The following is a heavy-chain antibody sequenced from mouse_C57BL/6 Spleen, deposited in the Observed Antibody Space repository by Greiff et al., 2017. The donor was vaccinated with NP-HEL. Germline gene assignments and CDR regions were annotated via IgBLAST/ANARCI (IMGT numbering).Heavy chain of an antibody. CDR1: GYTFTSYW. CDR3: AGVEGYDGGYYYAMDY. V-gene: IGHV1-72*01. Sequence: VQLQQSGAELVKPGASVKLSCKASGYTFTSYWMHWVKQRPGRGLEWIGRIDPNSGGTKYNEKFKSKATLTVDKPSSTAYMQLSSLTSADSAVYYCAGVEGYDGGYYYAMDYWGQGTSVTVSS. CDR2: IDPNSGGT. J-gene: IGHJ4*01. D-gene: IGHD2-2*01.